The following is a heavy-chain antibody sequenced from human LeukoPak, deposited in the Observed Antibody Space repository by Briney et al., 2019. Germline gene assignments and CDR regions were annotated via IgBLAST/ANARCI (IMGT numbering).Heavy chain of an antibody. CDR1: GGSFSGYY. CDR3: ASSSGSYSVPLSFDY. D-gene: IGHD1-26*01. V-gene: IGHV4-34*01. Sequence: PSETLSLTCAVYGGSFSGYYWSWIRQPPGKGLEWIGEINHSGSTNYNPSLKSRVTISVDTSKNQFSLKLSSVTAADTAVYYCASSSGSYSVPLSFDYWGQGTLVTVS. J-gene: IGHJ4*02. CDR2: INHSGST.